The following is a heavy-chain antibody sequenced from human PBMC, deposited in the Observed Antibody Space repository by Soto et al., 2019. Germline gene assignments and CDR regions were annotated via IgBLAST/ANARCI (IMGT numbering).Heavy chain of an antibody. V-gene: IGHV3-7*04. J-gene: IGHJ3*02. CDR2: IKQDGSEQ. CDR1: EFSFSTSW. Sequence: EVQLVESGGGLVQPGGSLRLSCAASEFSFSTSWMSWVRQAPGKGLEWVANIKQDGSEQYYVDSVKGRFTISRDNAKNSLYLQMNSLRAEDTAVYYCARDLAFDAFDIWGQGTMVTVSS. CDR3: ARDLAFDAFDI.